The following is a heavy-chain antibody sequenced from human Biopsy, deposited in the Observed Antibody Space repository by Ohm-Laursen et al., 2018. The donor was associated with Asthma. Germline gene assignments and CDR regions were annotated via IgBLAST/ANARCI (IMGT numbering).Heavy chain of an antibody. J-gene: IGHJ6*02. CDR2: ISYSGTT. D-gene: IGHD3-10*01. Sequence: SETLSLTCTVSGDSISSPAYYWSWVRQHPGKGLEWIGYISYSGTTFYHPSLMSRLIISLDTSKNQFSLKLSSVTAAGTGVYYWAGIKGDGSGSSIDNYFGMDVWGQGTTVTVSS. CDR3: AGIKGDGSGSSIDNYFGMDV. CDR1: GDSISSPAYY. V-gene: IGHV4-31*03.